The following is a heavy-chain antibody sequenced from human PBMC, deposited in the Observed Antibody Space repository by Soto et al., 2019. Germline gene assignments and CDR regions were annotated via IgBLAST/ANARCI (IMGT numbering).Heavy chain of an antibody. V-gene: IGHV3-30*18. Sequence: GGSLRLSCAASGFTFSNYGMHWVRQAPGKGLEWVAVISYDGNNKYYADSVKGRFTISRDNSKNTLYLQMNSLRAEDTVVYYCAKSAYNWNDGFFDFWGQGTLVTVSS. CDR2: ISYDGNNK. D-gene: IGHD1-1*01. CDR1: GFTFSNYG. CDR3: AKSAYNWNDGFFDF. J-gene: IGHJ4*02.